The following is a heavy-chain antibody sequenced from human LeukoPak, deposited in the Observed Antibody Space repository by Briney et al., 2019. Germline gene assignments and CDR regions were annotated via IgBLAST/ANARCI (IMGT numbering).Heavy chain of an antibody. CDR3: ARDLSSSGLDY. D-gene: IGHD6-19*01. CDR2: ISYDGSNK. J-gene: IGHJ4*02. V-gene: IGHV3-30*03. CDR1: GFTFSSYS. Sequence: GGSLRLSCAASGFTFSSYSMNWVRQAPGKGLEWVAVISYDGSNKYYADSVKGRFTISRDNSKNTLYLQMNSLRAEDTAVYYCARDLSSSGLDYWGQGTLVTVSS.